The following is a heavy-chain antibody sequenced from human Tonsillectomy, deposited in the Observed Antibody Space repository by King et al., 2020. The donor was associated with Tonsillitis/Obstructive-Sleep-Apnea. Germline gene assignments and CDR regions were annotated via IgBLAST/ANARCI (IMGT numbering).Heavy chain of an antibody. V-gene: IGHV1-46*01. J-gene: IGHJ4*02. Sequence: VQLVESGAEVKKPGASVKVSCKASGYTFMHWVRQAPGQGLEWMGIINPSGGSTRYAQKFQGRVTMTRDTSTSTVYMELSSLRSEDTAVYYCASDPEQGGDSGWNGGYDYWGQGTLVTVSS. D-gene: IGHD1-1*01. CDR1: GYTF. CDR2: INPSGGST. CDR3: ASDPEQGGDSGWNGGYDY.